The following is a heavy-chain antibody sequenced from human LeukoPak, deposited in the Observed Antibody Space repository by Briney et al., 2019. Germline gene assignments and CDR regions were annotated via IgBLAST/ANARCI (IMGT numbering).Heavy chain of an antibody. CDR3: AKKNYYYGMDV. Sequence: GGSLRLSCAASGFTFDDYAMHWVRQAPGKGLEWVSGISWNSGSIGYADSVKGRFTISRDNAKNSLYLQMNSLRAEDTALYYCAKKNYYYGMDVWGQGTTVTVSS. CDR2: ISWNSGSI. J-gene: IGHJ6*02. V-gene: IGHV3-9*01. CDR1: GFTFDDYA.